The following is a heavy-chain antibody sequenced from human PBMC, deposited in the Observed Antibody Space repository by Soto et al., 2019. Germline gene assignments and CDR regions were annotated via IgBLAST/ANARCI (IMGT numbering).Heavy chain of an antibody. CDR1: GGSFSGYY. CDR2: INYSGST. D-gene: IGHD6-13*01. V-gene: IGHV4-34*01. CDR3: ARVKAAASFYNWFDP. Sequence: SETLSLTCAVYGGSFSGYYWSWIRQPPGKGLEWIGEINYSGSTNYNPSLKSRVTISVDTSKNQFSLKLTSVTAADTAVYYCARVKAAASFYNWFDPWGQGTLVT. J-gene: IGHJ5*02.